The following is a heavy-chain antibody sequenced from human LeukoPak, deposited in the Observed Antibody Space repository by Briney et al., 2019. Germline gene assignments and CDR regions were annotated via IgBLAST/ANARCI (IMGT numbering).Heavy chain of an antibody. V-gene: IGHV3-21*01. D-gene: IGHD6-13*01. CDR2: ISTSSSYI. Sequence: KFGGSLRLSCAASGFTFSSYSMSWVRQAPGKGLEWVSSISTSSSYIYYADSVKGRFTISRDNAKNSLYLQMNSLRAEDTAVYYCASPYSSRWYELCYWGQGTLVTVSS. CDR3: ASPYSSRWYELCY. J-gene: IGHJ4*02. CDR1: GFTFSSYS.